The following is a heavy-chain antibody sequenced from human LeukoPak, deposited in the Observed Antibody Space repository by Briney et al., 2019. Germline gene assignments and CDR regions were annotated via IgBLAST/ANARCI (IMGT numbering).Heavy chain of an antibody. CDR2: ISSSSSTI. V-gene: IGHV3-48*01. Sequence: PGGSLRLSCAASGFTFSSYSMNWVRQAPGKGLEWVSYISSSSSTIYYADSVKGRFTISRDNAKNSLYLQMNSLRAEDTAVYYCARDYTYYYGSGSYYSYFDYWGQGTLVTVSS. J-gene: IGHJ4*02. D-gene: IGHD3-10*01. CDR3: ARDYTYYYGSGSYYSYFDY. CDR1: GFTFSSYS.